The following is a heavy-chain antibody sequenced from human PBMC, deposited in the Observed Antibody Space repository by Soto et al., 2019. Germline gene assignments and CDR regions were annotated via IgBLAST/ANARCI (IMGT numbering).Heavy chain of an antibody. CDR3: VRSVRDATWQYSGMDV. CDR1: GDSVSSSRC. V-gene: IGHV4-4*02. D-gene: IGHD2-15*01. CDR2: IYHSGTF. Sequence: QVRLQESGPGLVEPSGTLSLTCAVSGDSVSSSRCWSWGRQAPGKGLEWIGEIYHSGTFNYNPSLASGVSVSVDKSRTQLTLNLKSVTAADTAVYYCVRSVRDATWQYSGMDVWGQGTTVTVSS. J-gene: IGHJ6*02.